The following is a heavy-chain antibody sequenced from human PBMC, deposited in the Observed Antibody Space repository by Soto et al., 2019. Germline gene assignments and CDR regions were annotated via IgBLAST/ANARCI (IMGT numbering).Heavy chain of an antibody. CDR3: AKGGGNYGDYNWYFDL. V-gene: IGHV3-30*18. D-gene: IGHD4-17*01. CDR2: ISYDGSNK. J-gene: IGHJ2*01. CDR1: GFTFSSYG. Sequence: GGSLRLSCAASGFTFSSYGMHWVRQAPGKGLEWVAVISYDGSNKYYADSVKGRFTISRDNSKNTLYLQMNSLRAEDTAVYYCAKGGGNYGDYNWYFDLWGRGTLVTVSS.